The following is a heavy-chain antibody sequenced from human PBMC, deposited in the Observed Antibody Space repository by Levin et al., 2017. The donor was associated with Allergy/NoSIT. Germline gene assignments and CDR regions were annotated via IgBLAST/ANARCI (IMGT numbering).Heavy chain of an antibody. CDR2: ISSSSSYT. V-gene: IGHV3-11*05. CDR3: ARVRSMYYDILTGYPFGWYFDL. J-gene: IGHJ2*01. CDR1: GFTFSDYY. Sequence: GGSLRLSCAASGFTFSDYYMSWIRQAPGKGLEWVSYISSSSSYTNYADSVKGRFTISRDNAKNSLYLQMNSLRAEDTAVYYCARVRSMYYDILTGYPFGWYFDLWGRGTLVTVSS. D-gene: IGHD3-9*01.